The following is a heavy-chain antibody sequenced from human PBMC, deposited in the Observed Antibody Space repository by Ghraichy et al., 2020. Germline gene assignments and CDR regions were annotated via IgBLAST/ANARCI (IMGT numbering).Heavy chain of an antibody. CDR1: GFTVSSNY. D-gene: IGHD1-26*01. V-gene: IGHV3-53*01. CDR3: ARDVVEVYSGSYAADYYYYGMDV. CDR2: IYSGGST. J-gene: IGHJ6*02. Sequence: GGSLRLSCAASGFTVSSNYMSWVRQAPGKGLEWVSVIYSGGSTYYADSVKGRFTISRDNSKNTLYLQMNSLRAEDTAVYYCARDVVEVYSGSYAADYYYYGMDVWGQGTTVTVSS.